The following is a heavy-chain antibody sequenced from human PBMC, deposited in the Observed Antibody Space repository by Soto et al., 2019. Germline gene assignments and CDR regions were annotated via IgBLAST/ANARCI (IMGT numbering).Heavy chain of an antibody. J-gene: IGHJ5*02. CDR3: AKELEYSSSSSGLNWFDP. CDR1: GFTFSSYA. Sequence: GGSLRLSCAASGFTFSSYAMSWVRQALGKGLEWVSAISGSGGSTYYADSVKGRFTISRDNSKNTLYLQMNSLRAEDTAVYYCAKELEYSSSSSGLNWFDPWGQGTLVTVSS. CDR2: ISGSGGST. D-gene: IGHD6-6*01. V-gene: IGHV3-23*01.